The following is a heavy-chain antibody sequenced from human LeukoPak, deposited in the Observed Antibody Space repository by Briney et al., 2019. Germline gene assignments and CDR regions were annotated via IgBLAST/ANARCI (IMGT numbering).Heavy chain of an antibody. CDR2: INHTGNT. V-gene: IGHV4-39*07. CDR3: ARRTIKRVHYYDNTGYYVN. Sequence: PSETLSLTCTVSGGSISSSSYYWSWIRQPPGKGLEWIGEINHTGNTNSNPSLKSRVTMSVDTSKNQFSLKLSSVTAADTAVYFCARRTIKRVHYYDNTGYYVNWGQGTLVTVSS. D-gene: IGHD3-22*01. J-gene: IGHJ4*02. CDR1: GGSISSSSYY.